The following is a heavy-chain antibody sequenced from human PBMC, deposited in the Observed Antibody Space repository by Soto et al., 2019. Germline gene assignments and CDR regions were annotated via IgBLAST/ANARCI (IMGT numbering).Heavy chain of an antibody. D-gene: IGHD3-3*01. CDR1: GFTFSDYG. CDR2: ISYDGSDK. V-gene: IGHV3-30*03. Sequence: QLQLVESGGGVVQPGRSLRLSCAASGFTFSDYGMHWVRQAPGTGLEWVAVISYDGSDKYYADSVKGRFTISRDNSKNRLYLQMNSLRAEDTAVYYCATMERLFDDWGQGTLVTVSS. CDR3: ATMERLFDD. J-gene: IGHJ4*02.